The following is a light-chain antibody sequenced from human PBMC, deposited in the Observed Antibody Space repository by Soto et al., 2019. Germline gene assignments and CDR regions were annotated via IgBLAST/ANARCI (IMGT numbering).Light chain of an antibody. Sequence: QSVLTQPASVSGSPGHSITISCTGTSSDVGSYNLVSWYQQHPGKAPKLMIYEGSKRPSGVSNRFSASKSGNTASLTISGLQAEDEADYYCCSYAGSSTFYVFGTGTKVTVL. J-gene: IGLJ1*01. CDR2: EGS. V-gene: IGLV2-23*01. CDR1: SSDVGSYNL. CDR3: CSYAGSSTFYV.